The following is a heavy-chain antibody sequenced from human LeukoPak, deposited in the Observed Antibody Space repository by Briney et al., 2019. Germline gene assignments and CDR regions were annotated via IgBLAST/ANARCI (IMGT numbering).Heavy chain of an antibody. J-gene: IGHJ4*02. CDR1: GLTFSNYD. V-gene: IGHV3-21*01. D-gene: IGHD5-24*01. CDR3: ARIGLGRDAYNSFDY. CDR2: ISATTIYR. Sequence: PGGSLRLSCAASGLTFSNYDMTWVRQAPGKGLEWVSSISATTIYRFSAGSVRGRFTSSRDNVENSLYLQMNDLRREDTAVYYCARIGLGRDAYNSFDYWGQGTLVIVSS.